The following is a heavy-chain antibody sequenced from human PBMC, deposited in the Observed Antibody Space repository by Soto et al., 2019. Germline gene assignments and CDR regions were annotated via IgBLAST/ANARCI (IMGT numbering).Heavy chain of an antibody. CDR3: TTRPWARGNYYYGSGSEHYYYGMDV. J-gene: IGHJ6*02. D-gene: IGHD3-10*01. Sequence: GGSLRLSCAASGFTFSSYGMHWVRQAPGKGLEWVAVIWYDGSNKYYADSVKGRFTISRDNSKNTLYLQMNSLKTEDTAVYYCTTRPWARGNYYYGSGSEHYYYGMDVWGQGTTVTVSS. V-gene: IGHV3-33*01. CDR2: IWYDGSNK. CDR1: GFTFSSYG.